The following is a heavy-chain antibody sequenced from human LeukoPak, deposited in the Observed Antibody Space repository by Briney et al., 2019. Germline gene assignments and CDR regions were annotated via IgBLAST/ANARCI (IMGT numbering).Heavy chain of an antibody. J-gene: IGHJ4*02. Sequence: NAPETLSLTCTVSGGSISSYYWSWIRQPAGKGLEWIGRIYTSGSTNYNPSLKSRVTMSVDMSKNQFSLKLSSVTAADTAVYYCAGGGSSSWSTNFDYWGQGTLVTVSS. V-gene: IGHV4-4*07. CDR1: GGSISSYY. CDR2: IYTSGST. CDR3: AGGGSSSWSTNFDY. D-gene: IGHD6-13*01.